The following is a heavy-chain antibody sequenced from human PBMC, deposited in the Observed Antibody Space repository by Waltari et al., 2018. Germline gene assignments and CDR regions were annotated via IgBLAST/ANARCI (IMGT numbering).Heavy chain of an antibody. J-gene: IGHJ6*02. CDR2: LYYTGTT. D-gene: IGHD5-18*01. CDR3: TKRTALDGMDV. CDR1: GGSISSSSYF. V-gene: IGHV4-39*01. Sequence: QLQLQESGRGLVKPSETLSLTCSVSGGSISSSSYFWGWTRQPPGKGLEWFGSLYYTGTTNYNTSFESRLTISIDTSKNQFSLKLTSVTAADTAVYYCTKRTALDGMDVWGQGATVTVSS.